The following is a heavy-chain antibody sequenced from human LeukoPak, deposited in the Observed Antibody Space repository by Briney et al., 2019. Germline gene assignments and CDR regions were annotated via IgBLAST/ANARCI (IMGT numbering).Heavy chain of an antibody. D-gene: IGHD3-9*01. CDR1: GFTFSGHW. J-gene: IGHJ5*02. V-gene: IGHV3-9*01. CDR3: AKGSYYDIFTGYHNWFDP. CDR2: ISWNSGSI. Sequence: GGSLRLSCAVSGFTFSGHWMFWVRQAPGKGLEWVSGISWNSGSIGYADSVKGRFTISRDNAKNSLYLQMNSLRAEDTALYYCAKGSYYDIFTGYHNWFDPWGQGTLVTVSS.